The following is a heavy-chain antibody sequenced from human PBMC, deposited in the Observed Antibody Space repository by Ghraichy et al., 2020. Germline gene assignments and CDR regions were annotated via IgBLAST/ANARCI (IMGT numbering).Heavy chain of an antibody. Sequence: GGSLRLSCTASGFTFSSSAMHWVRQAPGKGLEWVAVISFDGSNRYYADFVKGRFTISRDTSKNTLYLQMNSLRPEDTAVYFCARLRVWVGEEPRAIWGRGTMIAVPS. CDR3: ARLRVWVGEEPRAI. CDR2: ISFDGSNR. J-gene: IGHJ3*02. CDR1: GFTFSSSA. V-gene: IGHV3-30*03. D-gene: IGHD3-10*01.